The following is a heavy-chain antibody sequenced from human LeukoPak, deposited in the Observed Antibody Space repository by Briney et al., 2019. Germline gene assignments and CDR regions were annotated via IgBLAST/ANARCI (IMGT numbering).Heavy chain of an antibody. D-gene: IGHD2-2*01. CDR3: ARSRCGSTSCQPFAAFDI. CDR2: IDPNSGGT. V-gene: IGHV1-2*02. J-gene: IGHJ3*02. CDR1: GYTFTDYY. Sequence: ASVKVSCKASGYTFTDYYMHWVRQAPGQGLEWMGWIDPNSGGTNYAQKFQGRVTMTRDTSISTAYMDLSRLKSDDTAVYYCARSRCGSTSCQPFAAFDIWGRGTLVTVSS.